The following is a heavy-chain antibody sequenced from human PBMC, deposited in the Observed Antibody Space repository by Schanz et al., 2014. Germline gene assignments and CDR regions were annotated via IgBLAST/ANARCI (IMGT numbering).Heavy chain of an antibody. Sequence: EVQLVESGGGLVQPGGSLTLSCAASGFTFSSYLMSWVRQAPGKGLEWVSGIGGSGGSTDYADSVKGRFTISRDNSKNTVHRQMNSLRAEDTAVYFCAKDRWRATVMVDAFDIWGQGTKVTVSS. CDR2: IGGSGGST. V-gene: IGHV3-23*04. J-gene: IGHJ3*02. CDR3: AKDRWRATVMVDAFDI. CDR1: GFTFSSYL. D-gene: IGHD4-4*01.